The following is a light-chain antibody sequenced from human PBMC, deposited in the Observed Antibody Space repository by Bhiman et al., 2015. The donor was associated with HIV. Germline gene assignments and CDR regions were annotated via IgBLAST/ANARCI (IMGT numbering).Light chain of an antibody. Sequence: QSALTQPPSASGSPGQSVAISCVGIRSEHVAWYQQYPGKAPKLIIYEVNKRPSQVPDRFSGSKSGNTASLTVSGLQAEDEADYYCSSYAGSNNYVVFGGGTKLTVL. V-gene: IGLV2-8*01. CDR2: EVN. J-gene: IGLJ2*01. CDR3: SSYAGSNNYVV. CDR1: RSEH.